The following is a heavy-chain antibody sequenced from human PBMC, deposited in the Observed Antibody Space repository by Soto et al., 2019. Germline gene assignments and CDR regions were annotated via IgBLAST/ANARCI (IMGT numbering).Heavy chain of an antibody. CDR1: GFTFSSYA. CDR2: ISGSGGST. J-gene: IGHJ6*02. CDR3: AKGRHDLLGYYYGMDV. V-gene: IGHV3-23*01. Sequence: GGSLRLSCAGSGFTFSSYAMSWVRQAPGKGLEWVSAISGSGGSTYYADSVKGRFTISRDNSKNTLYLQMNSLRAEDTAVYYCAKGRHDLLGYYYGMDVWGQGTTVTVSS. D-gene: IGHD3-3*01.